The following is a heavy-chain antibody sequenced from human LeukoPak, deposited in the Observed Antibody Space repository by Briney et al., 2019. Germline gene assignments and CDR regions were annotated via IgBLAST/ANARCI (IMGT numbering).Heavy chain of an antibody. CDR2: IGFDGSDH. D-gene: IGHD5-18*01. J-gene: IGHJ4*02. CDR3: AKDIRRGYNYGYDQFAY. CDR1: GFTFSNYG. V-gene: IGHV3-30*02. Sequence: GGSLRLSCAASGFTFSNYGMHWARQAPGKGLEWVAFIGFDGSDHSYADSVKGRFTISRDNSRNTLYLQMNSLRAEDTAVYYCAKDIRRGYNYGYDQFAYWGLGTLVTVSS.